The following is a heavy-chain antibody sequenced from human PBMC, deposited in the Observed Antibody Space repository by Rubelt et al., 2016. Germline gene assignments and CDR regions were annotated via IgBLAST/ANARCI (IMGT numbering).Heavy chain of an antibody. J-gene: IGHJ1*01. Sequence: QVQLQESGPGLVKPSETLSLTCTVSGGSISSYYWSWIRQPPGKGLEWIGEINHSGSTNYNPSLKSRVTISGDTSKNQFSRKLSAVTAADTAVYYCARGSSRGSYPTGYFQHWGQGTLVTVSS. CDR2: INHSGST. CDR3: ARGSSRGSYPTGYFQH. V-gene: IGHV4-59*12. CDR1: GGSISSYY. D-gene: IGHD1-26*01.